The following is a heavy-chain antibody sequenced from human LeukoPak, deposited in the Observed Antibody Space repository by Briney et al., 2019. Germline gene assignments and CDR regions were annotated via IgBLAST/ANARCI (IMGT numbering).Heavy chain of an antibody. CDR1: GGSISSSSYY. J-gene: IGHJ5*02. D-gene: IGHD2-2*01. CDR3: ARREVEPAAFNWIDP. V-gene: IGHV4-39*01. Sequence: PSETLSFTCTVSGGSISSSSYYWGWIRQPPGKGLEWLGSIYYSGSTYYNPSLKSRVTISVDTSKNQFSLKLSSVTAADTAVYYCARREVEPAAFNWIDPWGKGTLVTVSS. CDR2: IYYSGST.